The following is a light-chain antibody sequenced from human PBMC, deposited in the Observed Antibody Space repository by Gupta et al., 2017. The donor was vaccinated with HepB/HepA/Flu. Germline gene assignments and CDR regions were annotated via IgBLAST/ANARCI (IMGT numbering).Light chain of an antibody. V-gene: IGKV3-11*01. J-gene: IGKJ3*01. Sequence: DMVLTQSPATLSLSPGERATLSCRASQSVSSYLAWYQQKPGQPPRLLIYDTSNRATVIPAMFSGSGSGTDFSLTISNLVPEDSAVYYCQQRSNWPRGFTFGHGTKVEIK. CDR1: QSVSSY. CDR2: DTS. CDR3: QQRSNWPRGFT.